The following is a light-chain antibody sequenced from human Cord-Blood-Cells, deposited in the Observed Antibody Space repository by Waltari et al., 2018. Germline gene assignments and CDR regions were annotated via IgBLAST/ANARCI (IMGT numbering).Light chain of an antibody. Sequence: FLLTQLHSVSNSPRYPATKPCTGIRGIIVTTYTQWYQQRPGSPPPTVIFEENQSPSGVPDRFSAAIDSASNSASPTISGLKTEDEADYYSQSYDSSNQVFGGGTKLTVL. CDR2: EEN. CDR1: RGIIVTTY. J-gene: IGLJ3*02. CDR3: QSYDSSNQV. V-gene: IGLV6-57*02.